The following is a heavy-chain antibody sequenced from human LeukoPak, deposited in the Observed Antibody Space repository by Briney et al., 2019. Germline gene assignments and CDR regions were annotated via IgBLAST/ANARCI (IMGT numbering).Heavy chain of an antibody. CDR2: TSGSGGST. J-gene: IGHJ4*02. D-gene: IGHD3-3*01. Sequence: GGSLRLSCAASGFTFSSHAMSWVRQAPGKGLEWVSATSGSGGSTYYADSVKGRFTISRDNSKNTLYLQMNSLRAEDTAVYYCARVGGYYDFWSGPYYSDYWGQGTLVTVSS. CDR1: GFTFSSHA. V-gene: IGHV3-23*01. CDR3: ARVGGYYDFWSGPYYSDY.